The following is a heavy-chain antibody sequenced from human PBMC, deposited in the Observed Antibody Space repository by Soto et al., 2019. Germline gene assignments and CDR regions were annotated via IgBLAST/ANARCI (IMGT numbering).Heavy chain of an antibody. CDR2: IIPIFDIT. J-gene: IGHJ6*02. D-gene: IGHD3-22*01. V-gene: IGHV1-69*01. Sequence: QVQLVQSGAEVKKPGSSVKVSCKASGGTFRSYSISWVRQAPGQGLEWMGGIIPIFDITNYAQKFQGRVTITADESTSTPYMALSSLGSDDTAVYYCARPDEGGYSSNHHYYYALDVWGQGTTVTV. CDR1: GGTFRSYS. CDR3: ARPDEGGYSSNHHYYYALDV.